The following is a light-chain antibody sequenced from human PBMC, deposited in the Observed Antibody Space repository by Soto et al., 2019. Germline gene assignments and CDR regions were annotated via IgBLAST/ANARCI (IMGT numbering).Light chain of an antibody. CDR3: QQYNNWWT. J-gene: IGKJ1*01. Sequence: DIQMTQSPSSLSASVGDRFTITCRASQGIRNDLGWYQQKPGKAPKRLIYAASSLQSGVPSRFSGSGSGTEFTLTISSLQSEDFAVYYCQQYNNWWTFGQGTKVDIK. CDR1: QGIRND. CDR2: AAS. V-gene: IGKV1-17*01.